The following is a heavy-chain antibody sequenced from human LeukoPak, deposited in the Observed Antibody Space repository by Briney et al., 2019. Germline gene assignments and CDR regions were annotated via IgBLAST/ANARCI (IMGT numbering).Heavy chain of an antibody. D-gene: IGHD4-17*01. CDR1: GFTFTNYW. V-gene: IGHV3-7*01. CDR2: IKQDGSDK. Sequence: GGSLRLSCAASGFTFTNYWMSWVRQAPGKGLEWVANIKQDGSDKYYVASVKGRFTISRDNAKNSLYLQMNSLRVEDTAVYYCARERYGDSFDYWGQGTLVTVSS. J-gene: IGHJ4*02. CDR3: ARERYGDSFDY.